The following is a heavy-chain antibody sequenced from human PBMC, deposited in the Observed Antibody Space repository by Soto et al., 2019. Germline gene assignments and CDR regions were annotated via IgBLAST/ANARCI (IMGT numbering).Heavy chain of an antibody. D-gene: IGHD3-9*01. V-gene: IGHV4-34*01. CDR3: ARGSLVLRYFVWFEYFQH. CDR1: GGSFSGYY. Sequence: QVQLQQWGAGLLKPSEPLSLTCAVYGGSFSGYYWSWIRQPPGKGLEWIGEINHSGSTNYNPSLTGRVTISVDTSKNQFSLELSSVTAADTAVYYCARGSLVLRYFVWFEYFQHWGQGTLVAVSS. CDR2: INHSGST. J-gene: IGHJ1*01.